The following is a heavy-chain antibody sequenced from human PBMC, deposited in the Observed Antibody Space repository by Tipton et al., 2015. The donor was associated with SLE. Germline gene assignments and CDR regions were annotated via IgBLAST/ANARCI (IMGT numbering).Heavy chain of an antibody. D-gene: IGHD6-13*01. CDR2: ISYDGSNK. J-gene: IGHJ3*02. CDR1: GFTFSSYA. V-gene: IGHV3-30*04. CDR3: ARDGAAAGIDAFDI. Sequence: SLRLSCAASGFTFSSYAMHWVRRAPGKGLEWVAVISYDGSNKYYADSVKGRFTISRDNSKNTLYLQMNSLRAEDTAVYYCARDGAAAGIDAFDIWGQGTMVTVSS.